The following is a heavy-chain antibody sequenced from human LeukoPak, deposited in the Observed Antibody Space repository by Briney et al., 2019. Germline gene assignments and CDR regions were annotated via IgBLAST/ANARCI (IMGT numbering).Heavy chain of an antibody. CDR3: ARFALEMATSN. D-gene: IGHD5-24*01. Sequence: PGGSLRLSCAASGFTFRSFSMNWVRQAPGKGLEWVSAISSSGRYMYYADSVKGRFTISRDNAKNSLYLQMNSLRVEDTAVYYCARFALEMATSNWGQGTQVTASS. CDR2: ISSSGRYM. CDR1: GFTFRSFS. V-gene: IGHV3-21*01. J-gene: IGHJ4*02.